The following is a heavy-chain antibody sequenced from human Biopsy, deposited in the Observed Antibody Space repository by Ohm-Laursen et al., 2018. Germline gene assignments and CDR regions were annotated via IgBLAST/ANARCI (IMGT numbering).Heavy chain of an antibody. CDR1: GYTFTDSY. Sequence: SVKVSCKSSGYTFTDSYMHWVRQAPGQGLEWTGWINPNSGGTNYAQKFQGRVTMTRDTSMSTAYMELNRLRSDDTAVYYCARGGLNYWYFDLWGRGTLVTVSS. D-gene: IGHD1-26*01. CDR3: ARGGLNYWYFDL. V-gene: IGHV1-2*02. CDR2: INPNSGGT. J-gene: IGHJ2*01.